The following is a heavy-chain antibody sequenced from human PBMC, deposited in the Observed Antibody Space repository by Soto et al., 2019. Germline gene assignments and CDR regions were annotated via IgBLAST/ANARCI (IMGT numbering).Heavy chain of an antibody. CDR1: GFTFSTYA. Sequence: GGSLRLSCAASGFTFSTYAMNWVRQAPGKGLEWVSGISGSGDSTYYADSVKGRITVSRDNSKNTLYQQMNSLRAEDTAVFYCAKERSSGWSFDYWGQGTLVTVSS. CDR2: ISGSGDST. V-gene: IGHV3-23*01. D-gene: IGHD6-19*01. CDR3: AKERSSGWSFDY. J-gene: IGHJ4*02.